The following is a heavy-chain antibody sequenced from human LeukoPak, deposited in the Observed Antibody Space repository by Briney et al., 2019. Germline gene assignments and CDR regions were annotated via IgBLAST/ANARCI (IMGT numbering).Heavy chain of an antibody. CDR1: GYTFTSYY. CDR2: INPSGGST. V-gene: IGHV1-46*01. CDR3: ASLLIAAAGTSAFDI. Sequence: ASVKVSCKASGYTFTSYYMHWVRQAPGQGLEWMGIINPSGGSTSYAQKFQGRVTMTRDMSTSTVYMELSSLRSEDTAVYYCASLLIAAAGTSAFDIWGQGTMVTVSS. D-gene: IGHD6-13*01. J-gene: IGHJ3*02.